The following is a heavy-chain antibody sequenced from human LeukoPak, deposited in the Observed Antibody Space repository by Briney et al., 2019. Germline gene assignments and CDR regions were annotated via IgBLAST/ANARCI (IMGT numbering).Heavy chain of an antibody. CDR3: AKEGGYDGVDW. J-gene: IGHJ4*02. D-gene: IGHD5-12*01. V-gene: IGHV3-23*01. CDR1: GFPFSSYA. Sequence: PGGSLRLSCAASGFPFSSYAMTWVRQAPGKGLEWVSAIGATGGDLYYADSVKGRFTISRDNSKNTLYLQMNSLRAEDTAVYHCAKEGGYDGVDWWGQGTLVTVSS. CDR2: IGATGGDL.